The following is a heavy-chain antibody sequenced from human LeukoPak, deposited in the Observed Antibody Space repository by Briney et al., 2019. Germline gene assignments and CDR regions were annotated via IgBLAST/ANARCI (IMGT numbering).Heavy chain of an antibody. CDR1: GGTFSSYA. V-gene: IGHV1-69*04. CDR3: ARAETVVVTAAPMVD. CDR2: IIPILGIA. Sequence: GASVKVSCKASGGTFSSYAISWVRQAPGQGLEWMGRIIPILGIANYAQKFQGRVTITADKSTSTAYMELSSLRSEDTPVYYCARAETVVVTAAPMVDWGQGTLVTVSS. J-gene: IGHJ4*02. D-gene: IGHD2-21*02.